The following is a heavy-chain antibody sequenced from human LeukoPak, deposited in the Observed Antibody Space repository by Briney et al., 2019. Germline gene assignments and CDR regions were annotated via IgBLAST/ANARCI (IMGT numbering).Heavy chain of an antibody. CDR3: ARPPFYYDSSGY. J-gene: IGHJ4*02. D-gene: IGHD3-22*01. CDR1: GFTFSSYW. Sequence: QPGGSLRLSCAASGFTFSSYWMSWVPQAPRKGLEWVANIKQDGSEKYYVDSVKGRFTISRDNAKNSLYLQMNSLRAEDTAVYYCARPPFYYDSSGYWGQGTLVTVSS. V-gene: IGHV3-7*01. CDR2: IKQDGSEK.